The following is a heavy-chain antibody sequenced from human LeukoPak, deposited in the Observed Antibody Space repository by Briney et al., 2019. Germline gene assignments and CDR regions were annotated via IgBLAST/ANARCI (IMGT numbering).Heavy chain of an antibody. V-gene: IGHV1-18*01. J-gene: IGHJ6*03. Sequence: ASVKVSCKASGYTFTSYAMNWVRQAPGQGLEWMGWISAYNGNTNYAQKLQGRVTMTTDTSTSTAYMELRSLRSDDTAVYYCARDSYYDFWSGYYPYYYYMDVWGKGTTVTVSS. CDR1: GYTFTSYA. D-gene: IGHD3-3*01. CDR2: ISAYNGNT. CDR3: ARDSYYDFWSGYYPYYYYMDV.